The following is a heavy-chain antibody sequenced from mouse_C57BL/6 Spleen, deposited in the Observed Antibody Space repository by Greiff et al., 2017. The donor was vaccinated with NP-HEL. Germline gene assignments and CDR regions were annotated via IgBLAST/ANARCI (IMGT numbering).Heavy chain of an antibody. CDR1: GYTFTSYW. Sequence: VQLQQPGAELVMPGASVKLSCKASGYTFTSYWMHWVKQRPGQGLEWIGEIDPSDSYTNYNQKFKGKSTLTVDKSSSTAYMQLSSLTAEDSAVYYCESGSNYRYFDVWGTGTTVTVAS. J-gene: IGHJ1*03. CDR2: IDPSDSYT. CDR3: ESGSNYRYFDV. D-gene: IGHD2-5*01. V-gene: IGHV1-69*01.